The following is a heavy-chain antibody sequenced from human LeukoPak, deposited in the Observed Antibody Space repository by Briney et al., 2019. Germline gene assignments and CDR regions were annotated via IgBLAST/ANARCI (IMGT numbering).Heavy chain of an antibody. J-gene: IGHJ3*02. CDR3: AKVYSARTYAFDM. V-gene: IGHV3-53*01. Sequence: GGSLRLSCATSGFTVSSSYLSWVRQAPGKGLEWVSVIYSDGTTDYADSVKGRFSVSRDSYGNTLYLQMNSLRGEDTAVYYCAKVYSARTYAFDMWGQGTVVSVSA. CDR2: IYSDGTT. D-gene: IGHD6-6*01. CDR1: GFTVSSSY.